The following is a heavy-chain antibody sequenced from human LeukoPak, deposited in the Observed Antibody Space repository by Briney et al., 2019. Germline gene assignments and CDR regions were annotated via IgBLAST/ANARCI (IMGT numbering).Heavy chain of an antibody. Sequence: ASAKVSCKASGYTFTGYYMHWVRQAPGQGLEWMGWINPSSGGTNYAQKFQGRVTMTRDTSISTTYMELSRLRSDDTAVYYCARDTVPYSSGQFDYWGQGTLVTVSS. CDR3: ARDTVPYSSGQFDY. D-gene: IGHD6-19*01. J-gene: IGHJ4*02. CDR1: GYTFTGYY. CDR2: INPSSGGT. V-gene: IGHV1-2*02.